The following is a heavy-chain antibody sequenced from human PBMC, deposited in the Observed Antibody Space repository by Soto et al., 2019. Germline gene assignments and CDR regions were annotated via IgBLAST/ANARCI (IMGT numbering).Heavy chain of an antibody. V-gene: IGHV1-69*13. D-gene: IGHD3-22*01. CDR2: IIPIFGTA. Sequence: GASVKVSCKASGGTFSSYAISWVRQAPGQGLEWMGGIIPIFGTANYAQKFQGRVTITADESTSTAYMELSSLRSEDTAVYYCARVSYYDSSGPDWFDPWGQGTLVTVSS. CDR1: GGTFSSYA. CDR3: ARVSYYDSSGPDWFDP. J-gene: IGHJ5*02.